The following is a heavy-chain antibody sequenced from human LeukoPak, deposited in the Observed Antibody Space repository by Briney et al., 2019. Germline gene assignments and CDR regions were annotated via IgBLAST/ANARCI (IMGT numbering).Heavy chain of an antibody. CDR3: AKPWGYYGSGSLQYYFDY. CDR2: ISYDGINK. J-gene: IGHJ4*02. Sequence: GGSLRLSCAASGFIFSSYGMYWVRQAPGKGLEWVAVISYDGINKYYADSVKGRFTISRDNSKNTLYLQMNSLRAEDTAVYYCAKPWGYYGSGSLQYYFDYWGQGTLVTVSS. D-gene: IGHD3-10*01. CDR1: GFIFSSYG. V-gene: IGHV3-30*18.